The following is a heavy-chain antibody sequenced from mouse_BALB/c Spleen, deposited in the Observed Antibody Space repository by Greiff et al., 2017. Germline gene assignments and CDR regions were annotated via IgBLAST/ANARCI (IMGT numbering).Heavy chain of an antibody. Sequence: EVKLQESGPGLVKPSQSLSLTCSVTGYSITSGYYWNWIRQFPGNKLEWMGYISYDGSNNYNPSLKNRISITRDTSKNQFFLKLNSVTTEDTATYYCARDYGSSGDYFDVWGAGTTVTVSS. CDR2: ISYDGSN. J-gene: IGHJ1*01. D-gene: IGHD1-1*01. CDR1: GYSITSGYY. V-gene: IGHV3-6*02. CDR3: ARDYGSSGDYFDV.